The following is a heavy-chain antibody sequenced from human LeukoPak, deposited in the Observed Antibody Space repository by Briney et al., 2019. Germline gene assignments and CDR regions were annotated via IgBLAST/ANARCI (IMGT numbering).Heavy chain of an antibody. CDR2: ISSSGST. CDR3: ARFHFDAFDY. D-gene: IGHD3-9*01. V-gene: IGHV4-39*02. J-gene: IGHJ4*02. Sequence: PSETLSLTCTVSGGSTSSSSYYWGWIRQPPGKGLEWIGSISSSGSTYYKPSLKSRVTISVDTSKNHFSLKVSSVTAADTAVYYCARFHFDAFDYWGQGTLVTVSS. CDR1: GGSTSSSSYY.